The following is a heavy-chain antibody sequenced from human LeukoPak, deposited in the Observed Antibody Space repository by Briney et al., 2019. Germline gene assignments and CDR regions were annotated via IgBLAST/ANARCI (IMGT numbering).Heavy chain of an antibody. CDR3: AREGRQQLATNAFDI. CDR2: ISSSSSTI. D-gene: IGHD6-13*01. CDR1: GFTFSSYS. J-gene: IGHJ3*02. Sequence: PGGSLRLSCAASGFTFSSYSMNWVRQALGQRLERLSYISSSSSTIYYADSVKGRFTISRDNAKNSLYLQMNSLRAEDTAVYYCAREGRQQLATNAFDIWGQGTMVTVSS. V-gene: IGHV3-48*01.